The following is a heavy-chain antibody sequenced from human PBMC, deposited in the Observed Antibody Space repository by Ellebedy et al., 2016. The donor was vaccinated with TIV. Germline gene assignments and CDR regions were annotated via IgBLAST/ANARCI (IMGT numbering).Heavy chain of an antibody. CDR1: GGSFSGYY. Sequence: SETLSLTCAVYGGSFSGYYWRWIRQPPGKGLEWIGEINHSGSTNYNPSLKSQITISVDTSKNQFSLKMSSVTAADTAVYYCARGIYGSGTIDYWGQGTLVTVSS. J-gene: IGHJ4*02. CDR3: ARGIYGSGTIDY. D-gene: IGHD3-10*01. CDR2: INHSGST. V-gene: IGHV4-34*01.